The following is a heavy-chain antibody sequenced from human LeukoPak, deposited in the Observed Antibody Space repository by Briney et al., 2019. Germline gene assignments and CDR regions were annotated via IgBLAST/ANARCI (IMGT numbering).Heavy chain of an antibody. CDR2: IYYSGST. J-gene: IGHJ3*02. CDR3: SRSKSPLNAFDI. V-gene: IGHV4-39*01. CDR1: GGSISSSSYY. Sequence: SETLSLTCTVSGGSISSSSYYWGWIRQPPGKGLEWIGTIYYSGSTYYNPSLQSRVTISVDTSKNQFSLKLSSVTAADTSVSFCSRSKSPLNAFDIWGQGTMVTVSS.